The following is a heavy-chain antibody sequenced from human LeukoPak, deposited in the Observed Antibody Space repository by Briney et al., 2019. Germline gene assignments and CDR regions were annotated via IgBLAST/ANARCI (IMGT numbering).Heavy chain of an antibody. J-gene: IGHJ3*02. V-gene: IGHV4-34*01. CDR3: ARDSSADAFDI. D-gene: IGHD2-15*01. Sequence: KPSETLSLTCAVYGGSFSGYYWSWIRQPPGKGLEWIGEINHSGSTNYNPSLKSRVTISVDTSKNQFSLKLSSVTAADTAVYYCARDSSADAFDIWGQGTMVTFSS. CDR1: GGSFSGYY. CDR2: INHSGST.